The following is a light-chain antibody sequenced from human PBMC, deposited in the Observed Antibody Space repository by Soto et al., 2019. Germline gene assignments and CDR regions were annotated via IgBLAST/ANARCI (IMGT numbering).Light chain of an antibody. CDR1: QAISNY. CDR2: AAS. Sequence: DIQMTQSPSSLSASVGDRVTITCRASQAISNYLAWYQQKPGKVPKLLIYAASTLQSGVPSRFSGSGSGTDFTLTISSLQPEDVATYYCQKYNRGPPYTFGQGTKLEIK. V-gene: IGKV1-27*01. J-gene: IGKJ2*01. CDR3: QKYNRGPPYT.